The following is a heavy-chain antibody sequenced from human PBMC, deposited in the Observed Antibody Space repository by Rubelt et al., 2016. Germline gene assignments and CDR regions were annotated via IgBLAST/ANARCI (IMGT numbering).Heavy chain of an antibody. D-gene: IGHD2-21*02. V-gene: IGHV4-4*02. CDR3: ARGRNCMASTCYSSNWFDT. CDR2: IYHSGST. Sequence: HVQLQESGPGLVKPSGTLSLTCAVSGGSISSSNWWSWVRQPPGKGLEWIAEIYHSGSTNYNPSLKSRVTISLDKSKNQFARNLTAVTAADTAVYYGARGRNCMASTCYSSNWFDTWGQGILVTVSS. CDR1: GGSISSSNW. J-gene: IGHJ5*02.